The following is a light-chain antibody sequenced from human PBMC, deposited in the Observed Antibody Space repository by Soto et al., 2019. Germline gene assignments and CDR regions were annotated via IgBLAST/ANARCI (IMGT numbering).Light chain of an antibody. CDR3: QQYNSYPLT. V-gene: IGKV1-5*01. J-gene: IGKJ4*02. CDR1: QSSSRW. CDR2: DAS. Sequence: DIQMTQSPSTLSASVGDRVTLTFRARQSSSRWLAWYPQKPGKAPKLLIYDASRLESAVASRFSGSESGTEFPRTISSAQSDDFATKYCQQYNSYPLTFRGGTKVDIK.